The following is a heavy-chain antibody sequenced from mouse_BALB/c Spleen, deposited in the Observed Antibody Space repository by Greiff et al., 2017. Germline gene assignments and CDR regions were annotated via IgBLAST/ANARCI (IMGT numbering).Heavy chain of an antibody. CDR3: ARCDYYAMDY. Sequence: QVQLQQSAAELARPGASVKMSCKASGYTFTSYTMHWVKQRPGQGLEWIGYINPSSGYTEYNQKFKDKTTLTADKSSSTAYMQLSSLTSEDSAVYYCARCDYYAMDYWGQGTAGTVSS. CDR1: GYTFTSYT. CDR2: INPSSGYT. J-gene: IGHJ4*01. V-gene: IGHV1-4*02.